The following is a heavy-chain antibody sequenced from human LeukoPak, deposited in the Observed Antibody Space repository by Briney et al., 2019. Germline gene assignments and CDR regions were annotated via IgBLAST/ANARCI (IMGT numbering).Heavy chain of an antibody. CDR1: GGTFSSYA. CDR2: IIPIFGTA. D-gene: IGHD3-3*01. J-gene: IGHJ6*03. V-gene: IGHV1-69*13. CDR3: ARASHGVVISTGYYYYMDV. Sequence: GASVKVSCKASGGTFSSYAISWVRQAPGQGLEWMGGIIPIFGTANYAQKFQGRVTITADESTSTAYMELSSLRSEDTAVYYCARASHGVVISTGYYYYMDVWGKGTTVTVSS.